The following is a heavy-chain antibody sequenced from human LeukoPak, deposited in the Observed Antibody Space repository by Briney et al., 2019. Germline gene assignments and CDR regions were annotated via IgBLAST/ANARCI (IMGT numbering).Heavy chain of an antibody. J-gene: IGHJ6*02. CDR1: GYSFTSYW. CDR2: IYPGDSDT. D-gene: IGHD6-19*01. CDR3: ASGIAVAGIGLDV. Sequence: GESLRISCKGSGYSFTSYWIGWVRQMPGKGLEWMGIIYPGDSDTRYSPSFQGQVTISADKSISTAYLQWSSLKASDTAMYYCASGIAVAGIGLDVWGQGTTVTVSS. V-gene: IGHV5-51*01.